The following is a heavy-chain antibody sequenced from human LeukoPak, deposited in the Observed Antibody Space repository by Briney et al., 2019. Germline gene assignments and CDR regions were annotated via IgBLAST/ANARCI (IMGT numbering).Heavy chain of an antibody. CDR3: ARGGSGSGWSPY. Sequence: GGSLRLSCAASGFSFSDYWMHWVRQAPGKGLVWVSRINSGGSNTNYADSVKGRFSISRDNAKSTLYLQMKSLRAEDTAVYYCARGGSGSGWSPYWGQGTLVTVSS. CDR2: INSGGSNT. CDR1: GFSFSDYW. V-gene: IGHV3-74*01. J-gene: IGHJ4*02. D-gene: IGHD6-19*01.